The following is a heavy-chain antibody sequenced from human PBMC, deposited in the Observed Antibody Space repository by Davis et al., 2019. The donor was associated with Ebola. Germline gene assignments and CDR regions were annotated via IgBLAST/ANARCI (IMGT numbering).Heavy chain of an antibody. J-gene: IGHJ5*02. V-gene: IGHV1-18*01. D-gene: IGHD4/OR15-4a*01. CDR3: ARDKMVLTDNWHDP. Sequence: ASVKVSCKASGYTFATYGITWVRQAPGQGLEWMGWISAYNGKTNYAQRFQGRVTMTTDTSTNTAFMELRSLRSDDTAMYYCARDKMVLTDNWHDPWGQGTLVTVSS. CDR2: ISAYNGKT. CDR1: GYTFATYG.